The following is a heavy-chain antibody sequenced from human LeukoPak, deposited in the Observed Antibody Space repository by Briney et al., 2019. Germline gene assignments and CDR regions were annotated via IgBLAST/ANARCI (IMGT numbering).Heavy chain of an antibody. CDR2: IKQDGSEK. D-gene: IGHD3-9*01. Sequence: PGGSLRLSCAASGFTFSSYWMSWVRQAPGKGLEWVANIKQDGSEKYYVDSVKGRFTIFRDNAKNSLYLQMNSLRAEDTALYYCAKDSLSRRTLLRYFDWLFDAFDIWGQGTMVTVSS. J-gene: IGHJ3*02. V-gene: IGHV3-7*03. CDR1: GFTFSSYW. CDR3: AKDSLSRRTLLRYFDWLFDAFDI.